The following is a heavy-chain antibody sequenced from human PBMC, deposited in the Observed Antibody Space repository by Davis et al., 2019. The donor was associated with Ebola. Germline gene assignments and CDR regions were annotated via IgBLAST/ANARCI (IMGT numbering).Heavy chain of an antibody. V-gene: IGHV5-51*01. J-gene: IGHJ5*02. CDR3: ARRGYCSGNRCPWSWFDP. Sequence: GESLKISCKGSGYSFSTYWIGWVRQMPGKGLEWMGIIYPGDSDTRYSPSFQGQVTISADKSITTAYLQWTSLKASDTAIYYCARRGYCSGNRCPWSWFDPWGQGTLVTVSS. D-gene: IGHD2-15*01. CDR2: IYPGDSDT. CDR1: GYSFSTYW.